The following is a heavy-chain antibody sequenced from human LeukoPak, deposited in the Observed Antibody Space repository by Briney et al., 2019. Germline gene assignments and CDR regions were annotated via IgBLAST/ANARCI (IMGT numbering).Heavy chain of an antibody. CDR2: VYYSGST. Sequence: RPSETLSLTCTVSGGSISSSSYYWAWIRQPPGKGLELIGSVYYSGSTYYNPSLKSRVTISVDTSKNQFSLKLTSVTAADTAVYYCARRNRYFYDSTAHWYFDLWGRGTLVTVSS. CDR3: ARRNRYFYDSTAHWYFDL. CDR1: GGSISSSSYY. V-gene: IGHV4-39*01. J-gene: IGHJ2*01. D-gene: IGHD3-22*01.